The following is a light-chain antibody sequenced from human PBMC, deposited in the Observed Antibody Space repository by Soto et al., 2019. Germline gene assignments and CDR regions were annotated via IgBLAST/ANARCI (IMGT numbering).Light chain of an antibody. V-gene: IGKV3-20*01. CDR3: QFGTLAWT. Sequence: EIVLTQSPGTLSLSPGERATLSCRASQSVSDTYLAWYQQKPGQPPRLLIYGASNRATGIPARFSGSGSGTDFTLTVSRLQPEDFAMYYCQFGTLAWTFGQGTKVEIK. CDR2: GAS. CDR1: QSVSDTY. J-gene: IGKJ1*01.